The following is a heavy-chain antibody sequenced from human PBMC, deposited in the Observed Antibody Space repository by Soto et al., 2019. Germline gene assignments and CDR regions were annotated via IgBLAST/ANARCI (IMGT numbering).Heavy chain of an antibody. CDR3: VGAPLDNDYVWGSYRYSSVVDVFDI. J-gene: IGHJ3*02. CDR1: GFTFSDYY. CDR2: ISSSGSTI. V-gene: IGHV3-11*01. Sequence: PGGSLRLSCAASGFTFSDYYMSWIRQAPGKGLEWVSYISSSGSTIYYADSVKGRFTISRDTSKNTLYLQMNSLRADDTAVYYCVGAPLDNDYVWGSYRYSSVVDVFDIWGPGTVVTVSS. D-gene: IGHD3-16*02.